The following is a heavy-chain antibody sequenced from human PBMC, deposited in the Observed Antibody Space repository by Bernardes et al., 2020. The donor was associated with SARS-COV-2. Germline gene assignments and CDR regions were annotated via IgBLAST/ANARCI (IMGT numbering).Heavy chain of an antibody. J-gene: IGHJ4*02. CDR1: GDSISTGSYY. Sequence: SNTLSLTCTVSGDSISTGSYYWSWIRQTPGNRLEWIGYVYYAGSTNYNPSLKSRVSISLDMSKNQFSLKLNSVTPADTAVYYCAKDRGRDGYNKMDHWGQGTLVTVSS. D-gene: IGHD5-18*01. CDR3: AKDRGRDGYNKMDH. CDR2: VYYAGST. V-gene: IGHV4-61*01.